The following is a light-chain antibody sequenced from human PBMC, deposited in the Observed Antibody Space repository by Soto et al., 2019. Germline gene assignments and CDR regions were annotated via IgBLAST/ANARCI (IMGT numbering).Light chain of an antibody. CDR3: AAWDDGLNGYV. Sequence: QSALTQPPSASGTAGQRVTISCPGSTSNIGSNTVNWYQQLPGTAPRTLIYSNNQRPSGVPDRFSGSKSGTSGSLAISGLLSEDEADYYCAAWDDGLNGYVFGTGTKVTVL. CDR2: SNN. CDR1: TSNIGSNT. V-gene: IGLV1-44*01. J-gene: IGLJ1*01.